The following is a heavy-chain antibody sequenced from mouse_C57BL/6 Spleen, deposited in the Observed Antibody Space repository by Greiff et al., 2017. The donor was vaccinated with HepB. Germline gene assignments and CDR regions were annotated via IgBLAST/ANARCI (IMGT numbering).Heavy chain of an antibody. Sequence: VQLKQSGPELVKPGASVKISCKASGYSFTGYYMHWVKQSSEKSLEWIGEINPSTGGTSYNQKFKGKATLTVDKSSSTAYMQLKSLTSEDSAVYYCARSPYYGSRESPMDYWGQGTSVTVSS. V-gene: IGHV1-43*01. CDR2: INPSTGGT. J-gene: IGHJ4*01. CDR1: GYSFTGYY. D-gene: IGHD1-1*01. CDR3: ARSPYYGSRESPMDY.